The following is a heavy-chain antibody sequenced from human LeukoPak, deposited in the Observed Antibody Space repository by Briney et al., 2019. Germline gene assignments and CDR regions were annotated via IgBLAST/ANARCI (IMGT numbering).Heavy chain of an antibody. J-gene: IGHJ3*02. CDR2: IYSSGST. V-gene: IGHV4-4*07. D-gene: IGHD6-13*01. CDR1: GGSISRYY. CDR3: ARDLYSSRTNDAFVI. Sequence: PSETLSLTCTVSGGSISRYYWSWIRQPAGKGLEWIGRIYSSGSTNYNPSLKSRVTMSVDTSKNQFSLKVNSVTAADTAVYYCARDLYSSRTNDAFVIWGQGTMVTVSS.